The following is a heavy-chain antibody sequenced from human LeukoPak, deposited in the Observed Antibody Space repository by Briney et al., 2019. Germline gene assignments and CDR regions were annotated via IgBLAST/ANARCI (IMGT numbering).Heavy chain of an antibody. CDR2: INHSGST. J-gene: IGHJ4*02. D-gene: IGHD2-15*01. V-gene: IGHV4-34*01. CDR1: GGPFSGYY. CDR3: ARGPRLLGVKDFDY. Sequence: SETLSLTCAVYGGPFSGYYWSWIRQPPGKGLEWIGEINHSGSTNYNPSLKSRVTISVDTSKNQFSLKLSSVTAADTAVYYCARGPRLLGVKDFDYWGQGTLVTVSS.